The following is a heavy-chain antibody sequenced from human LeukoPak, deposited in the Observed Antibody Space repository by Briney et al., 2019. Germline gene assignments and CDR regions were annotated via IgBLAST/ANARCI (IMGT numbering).Heavy chain of an antibody. Sequence: VELTSSDYGFTVNRNYLSWVPQAQGKGLEWVSVIYSGGSTYYADSVKGRFTISRDNSKNTLYLQMNSLRAEDTAVYYCAREGDYGGYYFENWGQGTLGAVSS. CDR2: IYSGGST. CDR1: GFTVNRNY. J-gene: IGHJ4*02. V-gene: IGHV3-66*01. D-gene: IGHD4-23*01. CDR3: AREGDYGGYYFEN.